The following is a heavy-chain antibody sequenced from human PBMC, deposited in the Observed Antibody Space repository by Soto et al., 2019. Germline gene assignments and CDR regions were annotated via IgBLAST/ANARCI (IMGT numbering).Heavy chain of an antibody. CDR2: IIPIFGTA. CDR3: ASGGIVATRLGFDY. J-gene: IGHJ4*02. CDR1: GGTFSSYA. V-gene: IGHV1-69*13. Sequence: SVKVSCKASGGTFSSYAISWVRQVPGQGLEWMGGIIPIFGTANYAQKFQGRVTITADESTSTAYMELSSLRSEDTAVYYCASGGIVATRLGFDYWGQGTLVTVSS. D-gene: IGHD5-12*01.